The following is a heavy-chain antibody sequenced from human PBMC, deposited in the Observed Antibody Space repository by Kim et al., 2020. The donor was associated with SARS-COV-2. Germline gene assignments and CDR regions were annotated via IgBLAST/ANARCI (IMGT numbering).Heavy chain of an antibody. V-gene: IGHV4-31*03. CDR1: GGSISSGGYY. CDR2: IYYSGST. Sequence: SETLSLTCTVSGGSISSGGYYWSWIRQHPGKGLEWIGYIYYSGSTYYNPSLKSRVTISVDTSKNQFSLKLSSVTAADTAVYYCARDLFTMVRGVILHAFDIWGQGTMVTVSS. J-gene: IGHJ3*02. CDR3: ARDLFTMVRGVILHAFDI. D-gene: IGHD3-10*01.